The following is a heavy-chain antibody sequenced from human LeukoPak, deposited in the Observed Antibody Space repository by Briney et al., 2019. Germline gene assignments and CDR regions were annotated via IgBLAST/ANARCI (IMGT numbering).Heavy chain of an antibody. CDR2: IYYSGST. CDR1: GGSISSYY. V-gene: IGHV4-59*01. D-gene: IGHD3-22*01. J-gene: IGHJ5*02. Sequence: PSEALSLTCTVSGGSISSYYWGWIRQPPGKGLEWIGYIYYSGSTNYNPSLKSRVTISVDTSKNQFSLKLSSVTAADTAVYYCARDPRITMIVVPPGGPWFDPWGQGTLVTVSS. CDR3: ARDPRITMIVVPPGGPWFDP.